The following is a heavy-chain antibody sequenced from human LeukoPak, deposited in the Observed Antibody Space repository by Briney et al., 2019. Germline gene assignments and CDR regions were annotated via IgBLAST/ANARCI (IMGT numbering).Heavy chain of an antibody. CDR3: ARLRIYYDILTGTLDY. Sequence: ASVKVSCKASGYTFTSYGISWVRQAPGQGLEWMGWISAYNGNTNYAQKLQGRVTMTTDTSTSTAYMELRSLRSDDTAVYYCARLRIYYDILTGTLDYWGQGTLVTVSS. V-gene: IGHV1-18*01. CDR1: GYTFTSYG. CDR2: ISAYNGNT. D-gene: IGHD3-9*01. J-gene: IGHJ4*02.